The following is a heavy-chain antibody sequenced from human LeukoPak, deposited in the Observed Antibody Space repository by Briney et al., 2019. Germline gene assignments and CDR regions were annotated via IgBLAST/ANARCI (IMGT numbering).Heavy chain of an antibody. CDR1: GYSFTSYW. D-gene: IGHD3-10*01. Sequence: KRGESLKISCKGSGYSFTSYWISWVRQMPGKGLEWMGRIDPSDSYTNYSPSFQGHVTISADKSISTAYLQWGSLKASDTAMYYCARQAGSGSYYDYWGQGTLVTASS. CDR3: ARQAGSGSYYDY. J-gene: IGHJ4*02. CDR2: IDPSDSYT. V-gene: IGHV5-10-1*01.